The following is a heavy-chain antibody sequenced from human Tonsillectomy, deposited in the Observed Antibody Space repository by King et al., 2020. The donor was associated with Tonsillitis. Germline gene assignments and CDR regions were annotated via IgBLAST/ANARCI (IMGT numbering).Heavy chain of an antibody. J-gene: IGHJ3*02. Sequence: VQLVESGGGVVQPGRSLRLSCAASGFTFSYYAIHWVRQAPGKGLEWVAVISDDGTSKYYADSVKGRFTISRDNSKNTLYLQMNSLRAEDSAVYYCVRMYYYDSSGYFDVFDIWGQGTMVTVSS. V-gene: IGHV3-30-3*01. CDR2: ISDDGTSK. CDR3: VRMYYYDSSGYFDVFDI. CDR1: GFTFSYYA. D-gene: IGHD3-22*01.